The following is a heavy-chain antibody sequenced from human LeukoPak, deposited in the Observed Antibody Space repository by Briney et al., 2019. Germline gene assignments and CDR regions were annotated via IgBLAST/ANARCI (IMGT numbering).Heavy chain of an antibody. CDR2: ISSSSSYI. V-gene: IGHV3-21*01. CDR1: GFTFSSYS. CDR3: AREGGYNYPPFDY. D-gene: IGHD5-24*01. J-gene: IGHJ4*02. Sequence: GGSLRLSCAASGFTFSSYSMNWVRQAPGKGLEWVSSISSSSSYIYYADSVKGRFTISRDNAKNSLYLQMNRLRAEDTAVYYCAREGGYNYPPFDYWGQGTLVTVSS.